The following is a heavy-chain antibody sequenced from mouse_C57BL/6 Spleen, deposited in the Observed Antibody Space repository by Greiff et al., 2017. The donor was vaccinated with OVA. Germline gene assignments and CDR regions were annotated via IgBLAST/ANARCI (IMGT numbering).Heavy chain of an antibody. D-gene: IGHD1-1*01. CDR2: ISYSGST. Sequence: EVQLQESGPGMVKPSQSLSLTCTVTGYSITSGYDWHWIRHFPGNKLEWMGYISYSGSTNYNPSLKSRISITHDTSKNHFFLKLNSVTTEDTATYYCARPHYYGSSTWFAYWGQGTLVTVSA. CDR3: ARPHYYGSSTWFAY. CDR1: GYSITSGYD. V-gene: IGHV3-1*01. J-gene: IGHJ3*01.